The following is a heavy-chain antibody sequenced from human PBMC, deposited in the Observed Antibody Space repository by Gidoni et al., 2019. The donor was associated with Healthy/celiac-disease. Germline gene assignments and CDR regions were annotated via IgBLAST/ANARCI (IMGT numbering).Heavy chain of an antibody. V-gene: IGHV3-23*01. CDR1: GFTLSSDA. D-gene: IGHD6-6*01. J-gene: IGHJ6*04. Sequence: VQLLGSGVCFVHPGGSLRLSCAASGFTLSSDAMSWVRQAPGKGLEWVSAISGSGGSTYYSDAVKGRFTISRDNSKNTMYLQMNSLRAEDTAVYYCAKEAIAARLVDVWGKGTTVTVSS. CDR3: AKEAIAARLVDV. CDR2: ISGSGGST.